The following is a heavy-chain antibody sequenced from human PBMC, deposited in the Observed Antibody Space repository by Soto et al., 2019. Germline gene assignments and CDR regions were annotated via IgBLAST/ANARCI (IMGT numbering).Heavy chain of an antibody. J-gene: IGHJ4*02. Sequence: EVQLVESGGGLVKPGGSLRLSCAASGITVNDAWMTWVRQVPGKGLEWVGRIKRKSEGDRTDYAAPVKGRFTISRDDSKNTLYLQMNGLKTEDTAVYYCGNENWYYLQNWGQGTLVTVSS. CDR3: GNENWYYLQN. CDR2: IKRKSEGDRT. CDR1: GITVNDAW. D-gene: IGHD1-1*01. V-gene: IGHV3-15*01.